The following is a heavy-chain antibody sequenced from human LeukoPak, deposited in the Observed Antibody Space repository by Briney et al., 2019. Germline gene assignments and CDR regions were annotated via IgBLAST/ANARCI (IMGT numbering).Heavy chain of an antibody. CDR2: IKYDGREK. Sequence: TGGSLRLSCAATGFTFSNYWMSWFRQAPGKGLEWVANIKYDGREKQYVDSVKGRFTISRDNAKNSLLLQMNSLRAEDTAVYYCARYLNSGPEDFWGQGTLVTVSS. J-gene: IGHJ4*02. CDR1: GFTFSNYW. V-gene: IGHV3-7*01. CDR3: ARYLNSGPEDF. D-gene: IGHD1-26*01.